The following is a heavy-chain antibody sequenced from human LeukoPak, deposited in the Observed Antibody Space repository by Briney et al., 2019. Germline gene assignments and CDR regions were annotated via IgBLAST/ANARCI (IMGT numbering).Heavy chain of an antibody. V-gene: IGHV4-34*01. J-gene: IGHJ6*02. D-gene: IGHD1-26*01. CDR3: VRGFLGLNGGV. Sequence: PGGSLRLSCAASGFTFSSYAMSWVRQAPGKGLEWIGEINHNGSTSSNPSLKSRVTMSVDTSKSRFSLKLNSATAADTAVYYCVRGFLGLNGGVWGQGTTVTVSS. CDR2: INHNGST. CDR1: GFTFSSYA.